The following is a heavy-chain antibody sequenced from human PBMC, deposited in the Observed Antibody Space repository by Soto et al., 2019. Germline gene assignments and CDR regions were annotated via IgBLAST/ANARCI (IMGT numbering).Heavy chain of an antibody. V-gene: IGHV3-53*01. CDR2: IYGGGTI. CDR3: ATGRTEGHYFDS. CDR1: GFTVSSKY. Sequence: EVQLVESGGGFIQPGGSLRLSCAASGFTVSSKYMSWVRQAPGKGLEWVLLIYGGGTIHYADSVKGRFTISRDNSKNTRYLQMNSLRIEDTAVYYCATGRTEGHYFDSWGQGTLVTVSS. D-gene: IGHD1-26*01. J-gene: IGHJ4*02.